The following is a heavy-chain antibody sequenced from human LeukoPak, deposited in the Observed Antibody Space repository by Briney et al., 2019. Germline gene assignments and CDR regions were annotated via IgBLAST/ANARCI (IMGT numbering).Heavy chain of an antibody. CDR2: IYYSGST. D-gene: IGHD5-18*01. CDR3: ARGRYGYPFGFDY. Sequence: PSETLSLTCTVPGGSISSYYWSWIRQPPGKGLEWIGYIYYSGSTNYNPSLKSRVTISVDTSKNQFSLKLSSVTAADTAVYYCARGRYGYPFGFDYWGQGTLVTVSS. J-gene: IGHJ4*02. CDR1: GGSISSYY. V-gene: IGHV4-59*01.